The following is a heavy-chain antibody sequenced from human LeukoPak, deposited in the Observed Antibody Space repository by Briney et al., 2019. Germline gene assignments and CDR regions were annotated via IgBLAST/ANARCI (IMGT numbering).Heavy chain of an antibody. D-gene: IGHD1-26*01. CDR2: MNPNSGNT. Sequence: AASVKVSCKASGYTFTSYDINWVRQATGQGLEWMGWMNPNSGNTGYAQKFQGRVTMTTDTSTSTAYMELRSLRSDDTAVYYCARDHAATGGSYPSDAFDIWGQGTMVTVSS. CDR3: ARDHAATGGSYPSDAFDI. J-gene: IGHJ3*02. CDR1: GYTFTSYD. V-gene: IGHV1-8*01.